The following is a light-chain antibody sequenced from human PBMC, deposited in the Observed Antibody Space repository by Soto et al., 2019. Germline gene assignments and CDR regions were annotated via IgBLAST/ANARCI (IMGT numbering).Light chain of an antibody. J-gene: IGLJ2*01. Sequence: QSALTQPASVSGSPGQSVTVSCTGSSSDVGASNYVSWYQQHPGNAPKLIICDVSNRPSGVSNRFSGSKSGNTASLTISGLQAEDEADYYCSSHTGSRTLVVFGGGTKLTVL. CDR3: SSHTGSRTLVV. CDR2: DVS. CDR1: SSDVGASNY. V-gene: IGLV2-14*03.